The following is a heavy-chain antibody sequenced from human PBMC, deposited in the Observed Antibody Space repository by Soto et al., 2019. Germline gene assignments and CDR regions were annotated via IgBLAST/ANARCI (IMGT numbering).Heavy chain of an antibody. CDR2: IIPYNDNT. V-gene: IGHV1-18*01. J-gene: IGHJ6*02. D-gene: IGHD2-21*01. Sequence: ASVKVSCKASGYIFSDYGINWVRLAPGQGLEWMGWIIPYNDNTKYAENFQGRVTLTTDTSTNTVYMELRSLTPDDTGVYFCARKPYSHYYGMDVWGQGTSV. CDR1: GYIFSDYG. CDR3: ARKPYSHYYGMDV.